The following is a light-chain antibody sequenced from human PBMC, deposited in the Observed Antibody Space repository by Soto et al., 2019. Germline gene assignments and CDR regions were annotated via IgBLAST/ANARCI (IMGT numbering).Light chain of an antibody. CDR2: DVS. CDR1: SSDVGGYNY. CDR3: SSYTSSSTLDYV. Sequence: QSALTQPASVSGSPGQSITISCTGTSSDVGGYNYVSWYQQHPGKAPKLMIHDVSNRPSGVSNRFSGSKSGNTASLTISGLQAEDEADYYCSSYTSSSTLDYVFGTGTKVTVL. V-gene: IGLV2-14*01. J-gene: IGLJ1*01.